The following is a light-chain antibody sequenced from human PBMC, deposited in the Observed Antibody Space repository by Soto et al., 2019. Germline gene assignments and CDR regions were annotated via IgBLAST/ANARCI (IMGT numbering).Light chain of an antibody. V-gene: IGLV7-46*01. CDR2: DTS. J-gene: IGLJ1*01. CDR3: LVIYTGVGEV. Sequence: QAVVTQEPSLTVSPGGTVTLTCGSSTGAVTSGHYPHWFQQKPGQAPRTLIYDTSIKHSWTPARFSGSLLGGKAALTLSGAXXXXEXXYYCLVIYTGVGEVFGTGTKVTVL. CDR1: TGAVTSGHY.